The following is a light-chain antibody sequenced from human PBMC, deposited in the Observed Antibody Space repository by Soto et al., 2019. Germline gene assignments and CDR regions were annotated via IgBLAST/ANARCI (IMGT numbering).Light chain of an antibody. CDR3: QQYNSYSGT. V-gene: IGKV1-5*01. Sequence: EIELIQSASTSLKYVGDRVTITCRASQSINRWLARYQQKPGKAPKLLIYDASSLESGVPSRFSGSGSGTEFTLTISSLQPDDFATYYCQQYNSYSGTFGQGTKV. CDR2: DAS. J-gene: IGKJ1*01. CDR1: QSINRW.